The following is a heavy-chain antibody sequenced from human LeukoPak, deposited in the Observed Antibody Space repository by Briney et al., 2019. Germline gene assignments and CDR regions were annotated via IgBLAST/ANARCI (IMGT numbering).Heavy chain of an antibody. J-gene: IGHJ5*02. CDR3: ARKTYYYDTSPAGWFDT. Sequence: QSGGSLRLSCAASGFTFSTYWIYWVRQAPGKGLEWVSHINNDGSNTNYADSVKGRFTISRDNGRNTVYLQMNSLRAEDTAIYYCARKTYYYDTSPAGWFDTWGQGTLVTVSS. D-gene: IGHD3-22*01. CDR2: INNDGSNT. V-gene: IGHV3-74*01. CDR1: GFTFSTYW.